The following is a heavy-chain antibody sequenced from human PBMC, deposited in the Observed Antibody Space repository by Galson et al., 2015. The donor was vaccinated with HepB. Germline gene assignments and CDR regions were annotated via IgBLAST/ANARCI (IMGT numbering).Heavy chain of an antibody. J-gene: IGHJ4*02. D-gene: IGHD3-22*01. CDR3: ASSYDSSGYYFGGFDY. V-gene: IGHV5-51*04. CDR2: IYPGDSDT. CDR1: GYSFTSYW. Sequence: QSGAEVKKPGESLKISCKGSGYSFTSYWIGWVRQMPGKGLEWMGIIYPGDSDTRYSPSFQGQVTISADKPISTAYLQWSSLKASDTAMYYCASSYDSSGYYFGGFDYWGQGTLVTVSS.